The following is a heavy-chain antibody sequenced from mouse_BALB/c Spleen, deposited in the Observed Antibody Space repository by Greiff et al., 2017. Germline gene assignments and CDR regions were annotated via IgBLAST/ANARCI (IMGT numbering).Heavy chain of an antibody. D-gene: IGHD2-2*01. CDR1: GYTFTDYN. V-gene: IGHV1S29*02. J-gene: IGHJ3*01. CDR2: IYPYNGGT. CDR3: ARDYGYDVGAWFAY. Sequence: QLQQSGPELVKPGASVKISCKASGYTFTDYNMHWVKQSHGKSLEWIGYIYPYNGGTGYNQKFKSKATLTVDNSSSTAYMELRSLTSEDSAVYYCARDYGYDVGAWFAYWGQGTLVTVSA.